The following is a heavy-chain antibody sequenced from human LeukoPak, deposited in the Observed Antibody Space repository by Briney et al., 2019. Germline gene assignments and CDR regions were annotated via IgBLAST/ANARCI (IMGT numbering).Heavy chain of an antibody. J-gene: IGHJ5*02. V-gene: IGHV1-18*01. CDR1: GYTFTSYG. Sequence: ASVKVSCKASGYTFTSYGISWVRQAPGQGREWMGWISAYNGNTNYAQKLQGRVTMTTDTSTSTAYMELRSLRSDDTAVYYCARDGYCSGGSCPRRGFDPWGQGTLVTVSS. D-gene: IGHD2-15*01. CDR2: ISAYNGNT. CDR3: ARDGYCSGGSCPRRGFDP.